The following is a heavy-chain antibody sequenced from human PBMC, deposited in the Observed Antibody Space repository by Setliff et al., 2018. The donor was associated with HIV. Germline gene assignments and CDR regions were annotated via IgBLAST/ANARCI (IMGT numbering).Heavy chain of an antibody. D-gene: IGHD1-26*01. Sequence: SETLSLTCAVSGGSMSDVSSYWGWIRQAPGRGLEWIGSVYYRGGTFDSPSLKSRVTVSIDTSKSQFSLKLNSMTAADTAVYYCAKVGPVGAFDIWGQGTMVTVSS. CDR3: AKVGPVGAFDI. CDR1: GGSMSDVSSY. V-gene: IGHV4-39*07. J-gene: IGHJ3*02. CDR2: VYYRGGT.